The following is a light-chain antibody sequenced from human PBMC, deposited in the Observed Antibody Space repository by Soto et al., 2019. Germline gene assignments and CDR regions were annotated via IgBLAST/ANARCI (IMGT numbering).Light chain of an antibody. V-gene: IGKV3-20*01. J-gene: IGKJ3*01. CDR3: QHYDILLFA. CDR1: QSVSSN. CDR2: GAS. Sequence: EIALTQSPGTLSVSPGERATLSCRASQSVSSNLAWYQQKPGQAPRLLIYGASSRATGIPDRFSGSGFGTDFTLTISRLEPEDFAVYYCQHYDILLFAFGPGTKVDIK.